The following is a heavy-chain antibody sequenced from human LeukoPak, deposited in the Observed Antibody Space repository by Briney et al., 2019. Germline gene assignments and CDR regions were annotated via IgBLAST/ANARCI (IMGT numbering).Heavy chain of an antibody. CDR2: IIPILGIA. CDR1: GYTFTSYD. J-gene: IGHJ4*02. Sequence: SVKVSCKASGYTFTSYDINWVRQAPGQGLEWMGRIIPILGIANYAQKFQGRVTITADKSTSTAYMELSSLRSEDTAVYYCARENSPDYWGQGTLVTVSS. CDR3: ARENSPDY. D-gene: IGHD2/OR15-2a*01. V-gene: IGHV1-69*04.